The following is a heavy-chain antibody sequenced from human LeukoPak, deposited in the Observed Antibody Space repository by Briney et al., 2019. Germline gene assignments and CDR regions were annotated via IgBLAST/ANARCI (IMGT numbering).Heavy chain of an antibody. CDR3: ARDRSITIFGVVEYNWFDP. Sequence: GGSLRLSCAASGFTFSSYEMNWVRQAPGKGLEWVSYISSSGSTIYCADSVKGRFTISRDNAKDSLYLQMNSLRAEDTAVYYCARDRSITIFGVVEYNWFDPWGQGTLDTVSS. D-gene: IGHD3-3*01. V-gene: IGHV3-48*03. CDR2: ISSSGSTI. J-gene: IGHJ5*02. CDR1: GFTFSSYE.